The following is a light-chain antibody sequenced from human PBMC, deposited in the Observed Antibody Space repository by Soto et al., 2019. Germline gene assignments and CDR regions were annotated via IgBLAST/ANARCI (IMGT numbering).Light chain of an antibody. CDR3: QQRSNSIT. J-gene: IGKJ5*01. CDR2: GAS. Sequence: EIVLTQSPGTLSLSPGERATLSCRASQSVSSSYLAWYQQKPGQAPRLLIYGASSRATGIPDRFSGSESGTDFTLTISRLEPEDFAVYYCQQRSNSITFGQGTRLEIK. V-gene: IGKV3D-20*02. CDR1: QSVSSSY.